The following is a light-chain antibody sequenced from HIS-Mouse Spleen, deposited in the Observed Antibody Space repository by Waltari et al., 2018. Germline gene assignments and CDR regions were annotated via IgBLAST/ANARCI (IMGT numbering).Light chain of an antibody. CDR3: QQYYSTPLT. CDR1: QSVLYSSSNKNY. CDR2: WAS. V-gene: IGKV4-1*01. Sequence: DIVMTQSPDSLAVSLGERATINCKSSQSVLYSSSNKNYLAWYQQKPGQPPKLLIYWASTRESGVPDRFSGSGSGTDLTLTISSLQAEDVAVYYCQQYYSTPLTFGGGTKVEIK. J-gene: IGKJ4*01.